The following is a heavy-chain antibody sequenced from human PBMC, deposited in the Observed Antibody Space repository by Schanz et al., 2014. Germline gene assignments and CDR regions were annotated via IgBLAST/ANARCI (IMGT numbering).Heavy chain of an antibody. Sequence: QVQLQESGPGLVKPSQTLSLTCTVSGGSITSGGYSWNWIRQHPGKGLEWSGEIYHSGSTNYNPSLRSRPSISVDTFRNLLSLKVSSVTAADTAIYYCARVSHVYRYYYIDFWGKGTTVTVSS. V-gene: IGHV4-31*03. CDR3: ARVSHVYRYYYIDF. D-gene: IGHD3-16*02. J-gene: IGHJ6*03. CDR1: GGSITSGGYS. CDR2: IYHSGST.